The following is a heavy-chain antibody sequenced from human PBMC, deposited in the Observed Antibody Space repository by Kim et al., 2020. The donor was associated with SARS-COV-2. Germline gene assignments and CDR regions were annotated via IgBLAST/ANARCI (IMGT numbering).Heavy chain of an antibody. J-gene: IGHJ4*02. CDR2: T. V-gene: IGHV1-18*01. Sequence: TNYAQKRQGRVTMTTDTSTSTAYMELRSLRSDDTAVYYCARDKGSGCLDYWGQGTLVTVSS. CDR3: ARDKGSGCLDY. D-gene: IGHD6-19*01.